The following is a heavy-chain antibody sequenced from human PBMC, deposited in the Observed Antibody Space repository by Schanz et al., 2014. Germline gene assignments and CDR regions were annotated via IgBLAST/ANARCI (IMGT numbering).Heavy chain of an antibody. CDR2: ISGSSIHK. Sequence: QVYLVESGGDLVKPGGSLRLSCAASGFTFSDYYMAWIRQAPGKGLEWVSHISGSSIHKNYADSVKGRFTISRDTPKNTLYVQMNSLRADDSALYYCAKGKSEVRGIILDYWGQGTMVVVSS. CDR1: GFTFSDYY. J-gene: IGHJ4*02. V-gene: IGHV3-11*05. CDR3: AKGKSEVRGIILDY. D-gene: IGHD3-10*01.